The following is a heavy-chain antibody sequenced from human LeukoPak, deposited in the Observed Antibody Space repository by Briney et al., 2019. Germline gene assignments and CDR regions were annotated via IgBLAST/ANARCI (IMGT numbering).Heavy chain of an antibody. CDR3: ARTPIYYYDSSGYYN. CDR1: AGSISNYY. J-gene: IGHJ4*02. D-gene: IGHD3-22*01. Sequence: SETLSLTCTVSAGSISNYYWSWIRQPAGKGLEWIGRISSRGSTNYNPSLKSRVTMSIDTSKNQFSLRLSSVTAADTAVYYCARTPIYYYDSSGYYNWGQGTLVTVSS. CDR2: ISSRGST. V-gene: IGHV4-4*07.